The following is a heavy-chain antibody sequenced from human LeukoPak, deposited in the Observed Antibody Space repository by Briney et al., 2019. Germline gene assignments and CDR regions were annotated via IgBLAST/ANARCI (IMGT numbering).Heavy chain of an antibody. Sequence: GGSLRLSCAASGFTFSSYSMNWVRQAPGKGLEWVSSISSSSSYIYYADSVKGRFTISRDNAKNSLYLQMNSLRAEDTAVYYCAKGEIAYCGGDCVGFDYWGQGTLVTVSS. D-gene: IGHD2-21*02. CDR2: ISSSSSYI. CDR3: AKGEIAYCGGDCVGFDY. V-gene: IGHV3-21*04. CDR1: GFTFSSYS. J-gene: IGHJ4*02.